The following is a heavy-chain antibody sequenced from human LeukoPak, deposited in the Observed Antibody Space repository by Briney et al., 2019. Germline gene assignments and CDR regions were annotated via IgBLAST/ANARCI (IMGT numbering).Heavy chain of an antibody. CDR2: IYYGGST. Sequence: SQTLSLTCTVSGGSISSGDYYWSWIRQPPGKGLEWIGYIYYGGSTNYNPSLKSRVTISVDTSKNQFSLKLSSVTAADTAVYYCARDRPNDYGDKGWFDPWGQGTLVTVSS. V-gene: IGHV4-61*08. D-gene: IGHD4-17*01. J-gene: IGHJ5*02. CDR1: GGSISSGDYY. CDR3: ARDRPNDYGDKGWFDP.